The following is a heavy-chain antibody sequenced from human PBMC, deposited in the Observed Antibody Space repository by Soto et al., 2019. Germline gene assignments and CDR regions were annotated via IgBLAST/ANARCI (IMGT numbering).Heavy chain of an antibody. Sequence: EVQLVESGGGLVQPGRSLRLSCAASGFTFDDYAMHWVRQAPGKGLEWVSGISWNSGSIGYADSVRGRVTISRDNAKNSLYLQMNSLRADDTALYYCAKDIAARPYYFDYWGQGTLVTVSS. CDR1: GFTFDDYA. J-gene: IGHJ4*02. CDR2: ISWNSGSI. V-gene: IGHV3-9*01. CDR3: AKDIAARPYYFDY. D-gene: IGHD6-6*01.